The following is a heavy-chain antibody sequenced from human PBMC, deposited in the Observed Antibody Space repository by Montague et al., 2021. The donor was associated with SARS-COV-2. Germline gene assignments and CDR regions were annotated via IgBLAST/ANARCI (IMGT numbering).Heavy chain of an antibody. CDR2: IHPYGHT. J-gene: IGHJ4*02. CDR1: SGPLSAYY. D-gene: IGHD3-22*01. V-gene: IGHV4-34*01. CDR3: ARVDSSGPGEY. Sequence: SETLSLTCEVDSGPLSAYYWSWVRQPPGKGLEWIGEIHPYGHTSYNPSLMSRVTLSLGTSSNPFSLKLTSVTAADTAFYYCARVDSSGPGEYWGQGILVSVSS.